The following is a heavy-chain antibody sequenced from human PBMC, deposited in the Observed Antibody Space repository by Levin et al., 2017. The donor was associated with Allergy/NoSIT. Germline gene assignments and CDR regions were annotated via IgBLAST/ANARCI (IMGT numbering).Heavy chain of an antibody. V-gene: IGHV4-30-4*01. CDR1: GGSISSGDYY. CDR3: AREGTPGCPPKHYVYWYFDL. CDR2: IYYSGST. D-gene: IGHD4-17*01. Sequence: PSETLSLTCTVSGGSISSGDYYWSWIRQPPGKGLEWIGYIYYSGSTYYNPSLNSRVTISVDTSKNQFSLKLSSVTAADTAVYYCAREGTPGCPPKHYVYWYFDLWGRGTLVTVSS. J-gene: IGHJ2*01.